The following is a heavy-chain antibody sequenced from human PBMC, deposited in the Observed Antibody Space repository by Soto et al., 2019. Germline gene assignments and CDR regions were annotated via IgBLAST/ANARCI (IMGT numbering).Heavy chain of an antibody. V-gene: IGHV3-23*01. Sequence: EVHLLESGGGLVQPGGSLRLSCVASGFTFSAHAMSWVRQAPGKGLEWVSAISSSGGDTFYTESVRGRFTISRDNSKNTLILQMNRARAENTAVYYCAKESVNVVVVTSFEYWGQGTLVTVSS. CDR3: AKESVNVVVVTSFEY. CDR2: ISSSGGDT. D-gene: IGHD3-22*01. CDR1: GFTFSAHA. J-gene: IGHJ4*02.